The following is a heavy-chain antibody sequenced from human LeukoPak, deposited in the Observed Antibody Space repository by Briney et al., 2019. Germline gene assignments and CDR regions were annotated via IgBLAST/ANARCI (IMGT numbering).Heavy chain of an antibody. CDR2: INHSGST. Sequence: PSETLSLTCAVYGGSFSGYYWSWIRQPPGKGLEWIGEINHSGSTNYNPSLKSRVTISVDTSKNQFSLKLSSVTAADTAVYYCARGSRGALDYWGQGTLVTVSS. CDR1: GGSFSGYY. CDR3: ARGSRGALDY. J-gene: IGHJ4*02. V-gene: IGHV4-34*01. D-gene: IGHD1-26*01.